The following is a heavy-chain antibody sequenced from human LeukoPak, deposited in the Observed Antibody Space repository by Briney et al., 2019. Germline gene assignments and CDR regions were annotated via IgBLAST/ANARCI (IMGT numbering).Heavy chain of an antibody. CDR1: GGSISSYY. V-gene: IGHV4-59*08. CDR2: IYYSGST. CDR3: ARHPISIAVAALFDP. Sequence: SETLSLTCTVSGGSISSYYWSWIRQPPGKGLEWIGHIYYSGSTNYNPSLKSRVTISVDTSKNQFSLKLSSVTAADTAVYYCARHPISIAVAALFDPWGQGTLVTVSS. D-gene: IGHD6-19*01. J-gene: IGHJ5*02.